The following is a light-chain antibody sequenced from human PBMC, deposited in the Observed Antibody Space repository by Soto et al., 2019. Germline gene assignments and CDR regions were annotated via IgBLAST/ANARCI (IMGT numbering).Light chain of an antibody. Sequence: QSVLTQPPSASGTPGQRVTISCSVSSPSIAGNTVNWYQHVPGTAPKLLIYLNNQRPSGVPDRFSGSKSGTSASLAISALQSEDEAAYYCSSYTSSRAYVFGIGTKVTVL. J-gene: IGLJ1*01. V-gene: IGLV1-44*01. CDR2: LNN. CDR1: SPSIAGNT. CDR3: SSYTSSRAYV.